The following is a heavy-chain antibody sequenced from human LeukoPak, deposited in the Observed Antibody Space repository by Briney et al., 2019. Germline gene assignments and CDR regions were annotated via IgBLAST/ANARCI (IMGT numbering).Heavy chain of an antibody. CDR3: AKELITMIESGGGAFDI. CDR1: GFTFDDYA. V-gene: IGHV3-9*01. D-gene: IGHD3-22*01. Sequence: GGSLRLSCAASGFTFDDYAMHWVRQAPGKGLGWVSGISWNSGSIGYADSVTVRFTISRDNAKNSLYLQMNSLRAEDTALYYCAKELITMIESGGGAFDIWGQGTMVTVSS. J-gene: IGHJ3*02. CDR2: ISWNSGSI.